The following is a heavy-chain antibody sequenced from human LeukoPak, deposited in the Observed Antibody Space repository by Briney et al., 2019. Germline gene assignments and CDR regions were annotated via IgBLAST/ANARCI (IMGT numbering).Heavy chain of an antibody. Sequence: GASVKVSCKASGYTFTGDYMHWVRHAPGQGIEWMGWINPNSGGTKYAQKFQGRVTMTRDTSISTAYMELSRLRSDDTAVYYCARDVVAAPGTWDYWGQGTLVTVSS. CDR1: GYTFTGDY. CDR2: INPNSGGT. D-gene: IGHD6-13*01. V-gene: IGHV1-2*02. CDR3: ARDVVAAPGTWDY. J-gene: IGHJ4*02.